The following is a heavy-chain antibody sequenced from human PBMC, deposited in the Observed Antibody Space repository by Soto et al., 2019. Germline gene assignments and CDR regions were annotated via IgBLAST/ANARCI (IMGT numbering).Heavy chain of an antibody. J-gene: IGHJ1*01. CDR2: IYSGGST. CDR1: GFTVSSNY. CDR3: ARDRVESGYPEYFQH. Sequence: EVQLVESGGGLIQPGGSLRLSYAAFGFTVSSNYMSWVRQAPGKGLEWVSVIYSGGSTYYADSVKGRFTISRDNSKNTLYLQMNSLRAEDTAVYYCARDRVESGYPEYFQHWGQGTLVTVSS. V-gene: IGHV3-53*01. D-gene: IGHD3-22*01.